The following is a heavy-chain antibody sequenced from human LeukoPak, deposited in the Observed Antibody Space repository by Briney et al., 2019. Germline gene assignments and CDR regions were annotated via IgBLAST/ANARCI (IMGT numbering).Heavy chain of an antibody. D-gene: IGHD6-19*01. CDR2: IYYSGST. V-gene: IGHV4-39*01. CDR3: ARHVEIAVAGPIDY. CDR1: GGSISSSRDY. Sequence: PSETLSLTCTVSGGSISSSRDYWGWIRQPPGKGLEWFGSIYYSGSTYYNPSLKSRVTISVDTSKNQFSLKLSSVTAADTAVYYCARHVEIAVAGPIDYWGQGTLVTVSS. J-gene: IGHJ4*02.